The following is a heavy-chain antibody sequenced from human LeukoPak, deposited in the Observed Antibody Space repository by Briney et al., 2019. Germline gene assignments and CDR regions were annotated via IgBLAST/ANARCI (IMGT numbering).Heavy chain of an antibody. CDR3: ASIEGPHSLAGYDQYYYYGMDV. CDR1: GGSITSTFW. D-gene: IGHD5-12*01. CDR2: IYYSGNT. V-gene: IGHV4-4*02. J-gene: IGHJ6*02. Sequence: SETLSLTCAVSGGSITSTFWWTWVRQPPGKGLGWIGDIYYSGNTNYNPSLKSRVTISVDKPNNQFSLNLSSVTAADTAVYYCASIEGPHSLAGYDQYYYYGMDVWGQGTTVTVSS.